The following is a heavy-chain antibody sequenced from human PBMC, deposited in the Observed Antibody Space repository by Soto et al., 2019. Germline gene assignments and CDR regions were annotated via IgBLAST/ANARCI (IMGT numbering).Heavy chain of an antibody. D-gene: IGHD6-6*01. V-gene: IGHV3-23*01. Sequence: GGSLRLSCAASGFTFSSYAMSWVRQAPGKGLEWVSAISGSGGSTYYADSGKGPFTISRDNSKNTLYLQMNSLRAEDTAVYYCAKDKRIIAARLYYYYGMDVWGQGTTVTVSS. CDR3: AKDKRIIAARLYYYYGMDV. J-gene: IGHJ6*02. CDR1: GFTFSSYA. CDR2: ISGSGGST.